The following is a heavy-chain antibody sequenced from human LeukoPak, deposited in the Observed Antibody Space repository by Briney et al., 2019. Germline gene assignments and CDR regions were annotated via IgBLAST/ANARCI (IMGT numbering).Heavy chain of an antibody. D-gene: IGHD3-22*01. CDR1: GFTFSSYA. CDR2: ISGSGGST. J-gene: IGHJ6*02. CDR3: AREVGGYYDSSGSMSSYYYGMDV. V-gene: IGHV3-23*01. Sequence: GGSLRLSCAASGFTFSSYAMSWVRQAPGKGLEWVSAISGSGGSTYYADSVKGRFTISRDNSKNTLYLQMNSLRAEDTAVYYCAREVGGYYDSSGSMSSYYYGMDVWGQGTTVTVSS.